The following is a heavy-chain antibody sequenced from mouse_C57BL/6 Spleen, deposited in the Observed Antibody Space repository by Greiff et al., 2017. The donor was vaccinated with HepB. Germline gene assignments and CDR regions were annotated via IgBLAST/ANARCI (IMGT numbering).Heavy chain of an antibody. CDR3: ARGGDEYYAMDY. V-gene: IGHV1-69*01. J-gene: IGHJ4*01. Sequence: QVQLQQPGAELVMPGASVKLSCKASGFTFPRYWMHWVKQRPGPGLEWIGAIAPSDRYTNYNQKFKGKSALTVDKSSSTAYMQLSSLTSEDSAVYYCARGGDEYYAMDYWGQGTSVTVSS. CDR1: GFTFPRYW. D-gene: IGHD3-3*01. CDR2: IAPSDRYT.